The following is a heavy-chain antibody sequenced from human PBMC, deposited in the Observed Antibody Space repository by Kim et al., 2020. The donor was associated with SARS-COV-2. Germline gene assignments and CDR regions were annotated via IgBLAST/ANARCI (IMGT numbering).Heavy chain of an antibody. D-gene: IGHD3-10*01. CDR1: GGSFSGYY. CDR2: INHSGST. J-gene: IGHJ3*02. CDR3: ARIRQTFVGWFGELFGDAFDI. V-gene: IGHV4-34*01. Sequence: SETLSLTCAVYGGSFSGYYWSWIRQPPGKGLEWIGEINHSGSTNYNPSLKSRVTISVDTSKNQFSLKLSSVTAADTAVYYCARIRQTFVGWFGELFGDAFDIWGQGTMVTVSS.